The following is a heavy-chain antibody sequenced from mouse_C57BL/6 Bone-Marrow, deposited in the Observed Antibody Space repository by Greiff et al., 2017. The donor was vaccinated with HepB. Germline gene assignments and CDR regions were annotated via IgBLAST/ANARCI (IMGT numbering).Heavy chain of an antibody. D-gene: IGHD1-1*01. Sequence: QVQLQQPGAELVRPGTSVKLSCKASGYTFTSYWMHWVKQRPGQGLEWIGVIDPSDSYTNYNQKFKGKATLTVDTSSSTAYMQLSSLTSEDSAVYYCARPIFITTVVAFDYWGQGTTLTVSS. V-gene: IGHV1-59*01. CDR2: IDPSDSYT. CDR1: GYTFTSYW. CDR3: ARPIFITTVVAFDY. J-gene: IGHJ2*01.